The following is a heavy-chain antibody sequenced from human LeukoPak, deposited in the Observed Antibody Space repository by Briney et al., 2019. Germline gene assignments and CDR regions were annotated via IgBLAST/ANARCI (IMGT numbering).Heavy chain of an antibody. CDR3: ATSLWGGGYSYMDV. CDR1: AFTVSSNY. J-gene: IGHJ6*03. CDR2: IYSGGST. D-gene: IGHD3-16*01. Sequence: PEGSLRLSCAASAFTVSSNYMSWVRQAPGKGLEWVSVIYSGGSTYYADSVKGRFTISRDNSKNTLYLQMNSLRAEDTAVYYCATSLWGGGYSYMDVWGKGTTVTVSS. V-gene: IGHV3-53*01.